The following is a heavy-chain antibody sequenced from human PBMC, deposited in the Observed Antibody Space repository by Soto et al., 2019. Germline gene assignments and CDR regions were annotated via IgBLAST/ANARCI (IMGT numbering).Heavy chain of an antibody. V-gene: IGHV4-59*01. CDR1: GGSISSYY. D-gene: IGHD4-17*01. CDR2: IYYSGST. CDR3: ARDSYGDSLDY. J-gene: IGHJ4*02. Sequence: QVQLQESGPGLVKPSETLSLTCTVSGGSISSYYWSWIRQPPGKGLECIGYIYYSGSTNYNPSLKCRVTISVDTSKNQFSLKLTSVTAADTAVYYCARDSYGDSLDYWGQGTLVTVSS.